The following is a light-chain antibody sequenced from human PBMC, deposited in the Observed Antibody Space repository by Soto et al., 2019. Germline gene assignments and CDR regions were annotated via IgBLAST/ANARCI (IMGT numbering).Light chain of an antibody. J-gene: IGKJ5*01. CDR1: RSVGSN. CDR2: GAS. Sequence: EIVVTQSPATLSVSPGERATLSCRAGRSVGSNLAWYQQKHGQAPRLLIYGASTRATGIPARFSGTGSGTEFTLTISSLQSEDFAVYYCQQYNNWPRGTFGQGTRLEIK. V-gene: IGKV3-15*01. CDR3: QQYNNWPRGT.